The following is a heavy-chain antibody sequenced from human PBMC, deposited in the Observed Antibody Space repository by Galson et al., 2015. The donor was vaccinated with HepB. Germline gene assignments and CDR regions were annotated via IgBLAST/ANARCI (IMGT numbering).Heavy chain of an antibody. CDR1: GFTFSNYA. D-gene: IGHD5-24*01. Sequence: SLRLSCAASGFTFSNYAMNWVRQTPGKGLEWVSVIGGATSRTDYADSVKGRFTVSRDNSKNTLYLQMNGLRGEDTAVYYCAKDSLQYARDTWGQGPMVPVTP. J-gene: IGHJ3*02. CDR2: IGGATSRT. V-gene: IGHV3-23*01. CDR3: AKDSLQYARDT.